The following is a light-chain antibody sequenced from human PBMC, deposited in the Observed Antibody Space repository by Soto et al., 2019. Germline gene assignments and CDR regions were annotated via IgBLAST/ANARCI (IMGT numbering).Light chain of an antibody. CDR2: AAS. J-gene: IGKJ1*01. CDR3: QQSYSTPRT. V-gene: IGKV1-39*01. CDR1: QSISSY. Sequence: DIQMTQSPSSLSASLGGRVTITCRASQSISSYLNWYQQKPGKAPKLLIYAASSLQSGVPSRFSGSGSGTDFTLTISSLQPEDFATYYCQQSYSTPRTFGKGNKVDIK.